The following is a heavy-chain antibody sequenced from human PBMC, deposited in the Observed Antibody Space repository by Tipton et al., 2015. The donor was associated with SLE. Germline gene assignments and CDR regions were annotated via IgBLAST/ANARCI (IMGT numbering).Heavy chain of an antibody. CDR1: GFSFSTYA. Sequence: SLRLSCASSGFSFSTYAMHWVRQAPGKGLEWVAFIRADGSNKDYADSVKGRFTISRDNSKNTLYLQMNRLRVEDTAVYYCAGGTGAYFDHWGQRTLVTVSS. V-gene: IGHV3-30*02. D-gene: IGHD3-16*01. CDR2: IRADGSNK. CDR3: AGGTGAYFDH. J-gene: IGHJ4*02.